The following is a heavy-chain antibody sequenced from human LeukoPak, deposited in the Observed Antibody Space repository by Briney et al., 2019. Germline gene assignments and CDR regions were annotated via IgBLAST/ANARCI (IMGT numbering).Heavy chain of an antibody. CDR1: GYTFTSHY. D-gene: IGHD4/OR15-4a*01. J-gene: IGHJ3*02. CDR2: VNPSGGRT. V-gene: IGHV1-46*01. CDR3: ARATWYGGNPSGAFDI. Sequence: GASVKVSCKASGYTFTSHYMHWVRQAPGKGLEWMGIVNPSGGRTSYAQMFQGRVNMTRDTSTSTVYMDVRSLRSEDTAVYYCARATWYGGNPSGAFDIWGQGTMVTVSS.